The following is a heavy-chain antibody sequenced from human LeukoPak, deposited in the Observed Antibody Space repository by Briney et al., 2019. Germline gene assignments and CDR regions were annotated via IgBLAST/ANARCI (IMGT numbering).Heavy chain of an antibody. J-gene: IGHJ2*01. Sequence: GASVKVSCKASGYTFTGYYMHWVRQAPGQGLEWMGWINPNSGGTNYAQKFQGRVTMPRDTSISTAYMELSRLRSDDTAVYYCARVCSGGGDCLINDWYFDLWGRGTLVTVSS. CDR1: GYTFTGYY. D-gene: IGHD2-21*02. CDR2: INPNSGGT. V-gene: IGHV1-2*02. CDR3: ARVCSGGGDCLINDWYFDL.